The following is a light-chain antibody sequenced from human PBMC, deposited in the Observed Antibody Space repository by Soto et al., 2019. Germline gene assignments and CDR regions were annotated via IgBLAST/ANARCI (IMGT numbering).Light chain of an antibody. CDR1: QSVSSSY. CDR2: GAS. V-gene: IGKV3-20*01. Sequence: EIVLTQSPGTLSLSPGERATLSCRASQSVSSSYLAWYQQKPGQAPRLLIYGASSRATGIPDRFSGSGSGTDFTLTISRLEPEDFAVHYCQQYGSSPSSITFGQGTRLEIK. CDR3: QQYGSSPSSIT. J-gene: IGKJ5*01.